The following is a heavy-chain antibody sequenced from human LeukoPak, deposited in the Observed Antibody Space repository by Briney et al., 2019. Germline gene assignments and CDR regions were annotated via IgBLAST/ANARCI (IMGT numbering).Heavy chain of an antibody. CDR3: ARDGDYYDNSGYFPYNGMDV. J-gene: IGHJ6*02. D-gene: IGHD3-22*01. CDR2: ISYDGSNK. CDR1: GFTFSSYS. V-gene: IGHV3-30*03. Sequence: GGSLRLSCAASGFTFSSYSMNWVRQAPGKGLEWVAVISYDGSNKYYADSVKGRFTISRDNSKNMVYLQMNSLRAEDTAVYYCARDGDYYDNSGYFPYNGMDVWGQGTTVTVSS.